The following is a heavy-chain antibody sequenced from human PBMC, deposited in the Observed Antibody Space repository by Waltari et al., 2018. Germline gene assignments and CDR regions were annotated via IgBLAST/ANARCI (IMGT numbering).Heavy chain of an antibody. CDR3: ARLAAAPENNWFDP. CDR1: GGTFSSYA. V-gene: IGHV1-69*05. CDR2: SIPIFDTA. J-gene: IGHJ5*02. D-gene: IGHD6-13*01. Sequence: QVQLVQSGAEVKKPGSSVKVSCKASGGTFSSYAISWVRQAPGQGLEWMGGSIPIFDTANYAQRFQGRVTITTDESTSTAYMELSSLRSEDTAVYYCARLAAAPENNWFDPWGQGTLVTVSS.